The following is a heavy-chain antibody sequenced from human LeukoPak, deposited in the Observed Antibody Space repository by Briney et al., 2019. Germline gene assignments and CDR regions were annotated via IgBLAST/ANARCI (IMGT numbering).Heavy chain of an antibody. D-gene: IGHD6-13*01. V-gene: IGHV3-23*01. CDR1: GFTFSNYV. Sequence: GGSLRLSCAASGFTFSNYVMSWVRLVPGKGLEWVSAMTGSSDSTYYADSVKGRFTISRDNSKNTLYLQMNSLRVEDTAVYYCAKGPAAARPYYFDYWGQGTLVTVSS. CDR2: MTGSSDST. CDR3: AKGPAAARPYYFDY. J-gene: IGHJ4*02.